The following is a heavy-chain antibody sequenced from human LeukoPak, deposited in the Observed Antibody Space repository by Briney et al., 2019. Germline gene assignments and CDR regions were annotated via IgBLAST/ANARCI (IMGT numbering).Heavy chain of an antibody. Sequence: PGRSLRLSCAASGFTFSSYGMHWVRQAPGKGLEWVAVISYDGSNKYYADSVKGRFTISRDNSKNTLYLQMNSQRAEDTAVYYCAKVGGSGSPDYWGQGTLVTVSS. CDR1: GFTFSSYG. D-gene: IGHD3-10*01. CDR3: AKVGGSGSPDY. CDR2: ISYDGSNK. J-gene: IGHJ4*02. V-gene: IGHV3-30*18.